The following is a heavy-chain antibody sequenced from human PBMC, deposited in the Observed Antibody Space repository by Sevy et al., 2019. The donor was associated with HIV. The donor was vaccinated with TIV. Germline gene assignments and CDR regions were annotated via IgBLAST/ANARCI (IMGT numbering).Heavy chain of an antibody. V-gene: IGHV3-30*04. Sequence: GGSLRLSCPASGFTFSHYAMHWVRQAPGKGLEWVAVISSDGINKYYGESVRGRFTISRDYSKNTLYLQMNSLIAEDTAVYYCAHPVLRFFDWFEIDYWGQGTLVTVSS. CDR1: GFTFSHYA. CDR3: AHPVLRFFDWFEIDY. J-gene: IGHJ4*02. D-gene: IGHD3-9*01. CDR2: ISSDGINK.